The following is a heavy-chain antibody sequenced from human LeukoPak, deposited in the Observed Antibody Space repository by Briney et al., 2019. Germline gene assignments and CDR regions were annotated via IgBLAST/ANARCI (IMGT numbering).Heavy chain of an antibody. Sequence: GGSLRLSCAASGFTFSSYWMHWVRQVPGKGPVWVSRINGDGSITTYADSVKGRFTVSRDNAKNSLYLQMNSLRAEDTAVYYCARDIRADYWGQGTLVTVSS. CDR1: GFTFSSYW. D-gene: IGHD3-10*01. J-gene: IGHJ4*02. CDR2: INGDGSIT. V-gene: IGHV3-74*01. CDR3: ARDIRADY.